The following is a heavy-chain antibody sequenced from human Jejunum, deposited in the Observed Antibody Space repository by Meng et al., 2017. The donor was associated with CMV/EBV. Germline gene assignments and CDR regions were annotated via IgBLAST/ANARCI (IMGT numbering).Heavy chain of an antibody. CDR3: ARETLGYCSSTSCYIGPPDY. J-gene: IGHJ4*02. Sequence: HSWLDMTQPGVAEKSSCKASVYTLNSYAMKCVRQAPVQGLELMRWINTNTGNPTDAQGFTGRFVFSLATSVSTAYLQLSRLTAEDTAVYYCARETLGYCSSTSCYIGPPDYWGQGTLVTVSS. V-gene: IGHV7-4-1*02. CDR2: INTNTGNP. CDR1: VYTLNSYA. D-gene: IGHD2-2*01.